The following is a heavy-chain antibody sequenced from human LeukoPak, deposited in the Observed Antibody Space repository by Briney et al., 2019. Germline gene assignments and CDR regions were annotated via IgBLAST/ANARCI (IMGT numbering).Heavy chain of an antibody. V-gene: IGHV4-39*07. CDR3: ARESMVRGATNWFDP. CDR2: MYYSGST. Sequence: SSETLSLTCTVSGGSISSSSYYWGWIRQPPGKGLEWIGSMYYSGSTYYNPSLKSRVTISVDTSKNQFSLKLSSVTAADTAVYYCARESMVRGATNWFDPWGQGTLVTVSS. D-gene: IGHD3-10*01. CDR1: GGSISSSSYY. J-gene: IGHJ5*02.